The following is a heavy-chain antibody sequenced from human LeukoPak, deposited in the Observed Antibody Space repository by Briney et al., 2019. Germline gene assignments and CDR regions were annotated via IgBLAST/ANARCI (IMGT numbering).Heavy chain of an antibody. CDR3: TRDLSYSSGHPFDY. Sequence: GGSLRLSCTASGFTFGDYAMSWFRQAPGKGLEWVGFIRSKAYGGTTEYAASVEGRFTISRDDSKSIAYLQMNSLKTEDTAVYYCTRDLSYSSGHPFDYWGQGTLVTVSS. J-gene: IGHJ4*02. V-gene: IGHV3-49*03. CDR1: GFTFGDYA. CDR2: IRSKAYGGTT. D-gene: IGHD6-19*01.